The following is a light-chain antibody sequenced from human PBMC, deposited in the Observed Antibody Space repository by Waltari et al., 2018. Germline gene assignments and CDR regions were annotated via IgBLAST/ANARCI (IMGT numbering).Light chain of an antibody. Sequence: QPVLTQPPSASGTPGQRVTISCSGGSSNIGTNYVYWYQQFPGTAPKLLIHRTDQRPSGVADRFSGSKSSTSASLAISGLRSGDEADYYCTAWDDSLFGVVFGGGTRLTVL. CDR3: TAWDDSLFGVV. V-gene: IGLV1-47*01. J-gene: IGLJ2*01. CDR1: SSNIGTNY. CDR2: RTD.